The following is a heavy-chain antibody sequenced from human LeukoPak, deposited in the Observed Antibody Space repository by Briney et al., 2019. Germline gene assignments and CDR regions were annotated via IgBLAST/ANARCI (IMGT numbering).Heavy chain of an antibody. J-gene: IGHJ6*03. CDR1: GFTFSSYW. CDR3: ARDNTIRDYYYYMDV. Sequence: GGSLRLSCAASGFTFSSYWMSWVRQAPGKGLEWVANIKQDGSEKYYVDSVKGRFTISRDNAKNSLYLQMNSLRAEDTAVYYCARDNTIRDYYYYMDVWGKGTTVTISS. V-gene: IGHV3-7*01. D-gene: IGHD3-3*01. CDR2: IKQDGSEK.